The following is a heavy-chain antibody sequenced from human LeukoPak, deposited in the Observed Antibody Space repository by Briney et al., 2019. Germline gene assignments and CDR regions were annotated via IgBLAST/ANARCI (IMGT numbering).Heavy chain of an antibody. CDR3: ARHWVGGYCSSTSCYTGLDY. J-gene: IGHJ4*02. Sequence: GESLKISCKGSGYSFTSYWIGWVRQMPGKGLEWMGIIYPGDSDTRYSPSFQGQVTISADKSISTAYLQWSSLKASDTAMYYCARHWVGGYCSSTSCYTGLDYWGQGTLVTVSS. CDR2: IYPGDSDT. D-gene: IGHD2-2*02. CDR1: GYSFTSYW. V-gene: IGHV5-51*01.